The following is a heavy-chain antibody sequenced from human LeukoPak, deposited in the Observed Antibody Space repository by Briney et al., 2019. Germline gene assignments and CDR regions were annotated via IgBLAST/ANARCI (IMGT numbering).Heavy chain of an antibody. CDR1: GYTFTSYG. J-gene: IGHJ6*03. D-gene: IGHD1-20*01. V-gene: IGHV1-18*01. CDR3: ARVSITGTARLSSTNYYYYYYMDV. Sequence: ASVKVSCKASGYTFTSYGISWVRQAPGQGLEWMGWISAYNGNTNYAQKLQGRVTMTTDTSTSTAYMELRSLRSDDTAVYYCARVSITGTARLSSTNYYYYYYMDVWGKGTTVTVSS. CDR2: ISAYNGNT.